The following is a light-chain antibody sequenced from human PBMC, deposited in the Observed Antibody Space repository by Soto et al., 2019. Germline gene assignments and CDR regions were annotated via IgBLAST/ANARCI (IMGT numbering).Light chain of an antibody. Sequence: QSVLTQPASVSGSPGQSIAISCTGTSSDVGSHNHVSWHQQYPGKAPKLIIYEVTNRPSGVSARFSGSKFGSTASLTISGLQAEDEGEYYCNSLSAAGSSYVFGPGTKVTVL. V-gene: IGLV2-14*01. CDR2: EVT. CDR3: NSLSAAGSSYV. J-gene: IGLJ1*01. CDR1: SSDVGSHNH.